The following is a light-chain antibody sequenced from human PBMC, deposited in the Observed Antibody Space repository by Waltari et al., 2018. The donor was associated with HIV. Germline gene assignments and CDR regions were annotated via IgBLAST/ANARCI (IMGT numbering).Light chain of an antibody. CDR3: QQSYSTPRYT. Sequence: DIHMTQSPPSLSASVADRVTITCRASQSIDFYLNWYQQKPGKAPKLLIYTASCLQPGVPSRFSGSGSGTDFTLTINSLQPEDFATYYCQQSYSTPRYTFGQGTKLEIK. V-gene: IGKV1-39*01. J-gene: IGKJ2*01. CDR1: QSIDFY. CDR2: TAS.